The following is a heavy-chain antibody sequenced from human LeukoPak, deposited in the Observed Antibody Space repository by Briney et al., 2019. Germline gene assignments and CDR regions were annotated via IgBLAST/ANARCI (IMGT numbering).Heavy chain of an antibody. D-gene: IGHD1-26*01. CDR2: INPSGGST. Sequence: ASVKVSCKASGYTFTSYYMHWVRQAPGQGLEWMGIINPSGGSTSYAQKFQGRVTMTRDMSTSTVYMELSSLRSEDTAVYYCARDIAGWELKPLNLFDYWGQGTLVTVSS. V-gene: IGHV1-46*01. CDR3: ARDIAGWELKPLNLFDY. CDR1: GYTFTSYY. J-gene: IGHJ4*02.